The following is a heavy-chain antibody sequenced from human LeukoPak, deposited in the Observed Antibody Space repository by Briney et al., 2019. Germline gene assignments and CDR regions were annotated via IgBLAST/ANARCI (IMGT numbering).Heavy chain of an antibody. CDR2: IYYSGST. Sequence: SETLSLTCTISGGAISSGDYYWSWIRQQPGKGLEWIGYIYYSGSTYYNPSLKSRVTISVDTSKNQFSLKLSSVTAADTAVYYCARVRSSWYSDYWGQGTLVTVSS. CDR1: GGAISSGDYY. J-gene: IGHJ4*02. D-gene: IGHD6-13*01. CDR3: ARVRSSWYSDY. V-gene: IGHV4-31*03.